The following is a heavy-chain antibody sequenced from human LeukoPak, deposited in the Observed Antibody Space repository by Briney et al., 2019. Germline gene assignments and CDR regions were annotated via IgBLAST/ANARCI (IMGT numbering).Heavy chain of an antibody. CDR1: GGSISSYY. V-gene: IGHV4-59*08. CDR3: ARHSNRGSHWFDP. Sequence: PSETLSLTCTVSGGSISSYYWSWIRQPPGKGLEWIGYIYYSGNTYYNPSLKSRVTISVDTSKNQFSLKLSSVTAADTAVYYCARHSNRGSHWFDPWGQGTLVTVSS. D-gene: IGHD1/OR15-1a*01. J-gene: IGHJ5*02. CDR2: IYYSGNT.